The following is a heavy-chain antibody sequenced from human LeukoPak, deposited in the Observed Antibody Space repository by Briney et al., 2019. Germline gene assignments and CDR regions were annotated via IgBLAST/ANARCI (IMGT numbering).Heavy chain of an antibody. V-gene: IGHV1-69*06. J-gene: IGHJ6*03. CDR1: GGTFSSYA. Sequence: SVKVSCKASGGTFSSYAISWVRQAPGQGLEWMGGIIPIFGTANYAEKFQGRVTITADKSTSTAYMELSSLRSEDTAVYYCARGENYGSGSYYYYYYMDVWGKGTTVTVSS. CDR2: IIPIFGTA. CDR3: ARGENYGSGSYYYYYYMDV. D-gene: IGHD3-10*01.